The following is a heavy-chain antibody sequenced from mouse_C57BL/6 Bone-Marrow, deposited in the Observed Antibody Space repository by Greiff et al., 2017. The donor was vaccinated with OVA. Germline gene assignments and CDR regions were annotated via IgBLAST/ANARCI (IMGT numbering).Heavy chain of an antibody. CDR3: ARRSNFDAMDY. V-gene: IGHV5-17*01. CDR2: ISSGSSTI. D-gene: IGHD2-5*01. Sequence: EVKLLASGGGLVKPGGSLKLSCAASGFTFSDYGMHWVRQAPEKGLEWVAYISSGSSTIYYADTVKGRFTISRDNAKNTLFLQMTSLRSEDTAMYYCARRSNFDAMDYWGQGTSVTVSS. J-gene: IGHJ4*01. CDR1: GFTFSDYG.